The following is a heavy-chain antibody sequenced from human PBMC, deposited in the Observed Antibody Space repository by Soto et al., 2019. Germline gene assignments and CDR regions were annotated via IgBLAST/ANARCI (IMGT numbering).Heavy chain of an antibody. CDR3: ARLYGVTTSIHFWLGYFDY. D-gene: IGHD3-3*02. V-gene: IGHV1-46*01. Sequence: ASVKVSCKAFGYTFTGSYIHWMRQAPGQGLEWMGIINPTGGITNYAQKFQGRVVMTSDTSTSTVYVELSSLTSEDTATYYCARLYGVTTSIHFWLGYFDYWGQGTLVTVSS. J-gene: IGHJ4*02. CDR1: GYTFTGSY. CDR2: INPTGGIT.